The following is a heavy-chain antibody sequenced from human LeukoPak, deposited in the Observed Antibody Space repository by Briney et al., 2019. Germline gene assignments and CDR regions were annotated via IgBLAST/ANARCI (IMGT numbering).Heavy chain of an antibody. D-gene: IGHD5-24*01. CDR2: IYSGGST. Sequence: GGSLRLSCAASGFTVSSNSMTWVRQAPGKGLEWVSIIYSGGSTYYADSVKGRFTISRDNSKNTLYLQMNTLRAEDTAVYYCAKNRDGYNIGYWGQGTLVTVSS. J-gene: IGHJ4*02. CDR3: AKNRDGYNIGY. CDR1: GFTVSSNS. V-gene: IGHV3-66*01.